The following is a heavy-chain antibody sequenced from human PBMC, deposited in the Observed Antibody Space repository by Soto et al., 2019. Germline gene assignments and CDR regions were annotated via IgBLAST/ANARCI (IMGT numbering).Heavy chain of an antibody. CDR1: GFTFSSYA. V-gene: IGHV3-23*01. D-gene: IGHD3-16*02. CDR2: ISGSGGST. J-gene: IGHJ4*02. CDR3: XKPGNPFGGVIVIPSGY. Sequence: HPGGSLRLSCAASGFTFSSYAMSWVRQAPGKGLEWVSAISGSGGSTYYADSVKGRFTISRDNSKNTLYLQMNSLRAEDTAVYYCXKPGNPFGGVIVIPSGYWGQGTLVTVSS.